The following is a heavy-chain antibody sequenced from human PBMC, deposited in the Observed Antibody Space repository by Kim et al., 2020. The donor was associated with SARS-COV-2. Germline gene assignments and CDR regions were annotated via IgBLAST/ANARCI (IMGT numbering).Heavy chain of an antibody. V-gene: IGHV3-30*18. CDR3: TNMAVLGYCRGGTCSIVDY. D-gene: IGHD2-15*01. Sequence: GGSLRLSCAVSGFAFSDYAMHWVRQAPGKGLEWVATISYDGNTIFYRDSVRGRFTISRDNALNTLYLQMNSLRPDDTSLYYCTNMAVLGYCRGGTCSIVDYWGQGAQVTVSS. CDR2: ISYDGNTI. CDR1: GFAFSDYA. J-gene: IGHJ4*02.